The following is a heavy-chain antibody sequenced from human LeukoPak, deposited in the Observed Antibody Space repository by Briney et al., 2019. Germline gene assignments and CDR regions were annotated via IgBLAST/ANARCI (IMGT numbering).Heavy chain of an antibody. Sequence: PSETLSLTCTVSGGSIGGYYWSWIRQPAGKGLEWIGRIYNSESINYNPSLKSRVTMSIDTSKNQFSLKLHSVTAADTAVYYCARDRSSSYTRDWFDPWGQGVLVTVSS. J-gene: IGHJ5*02. D-gene: IGHD6-13*01. CDR2: IYNSESI. CDR3: ARDRSSSYTRDWFDP. CDR1: GGSIGGYY. V-gene: IGHV4-4*07.